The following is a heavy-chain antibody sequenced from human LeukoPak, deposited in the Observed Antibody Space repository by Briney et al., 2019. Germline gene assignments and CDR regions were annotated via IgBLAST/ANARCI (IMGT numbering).Heavy chain of an antibody. J-gene: IGHJ4*02. CDR1: GXTFSSYW. Sequence: GGSLRLSCAASGXTFSSYWMHWVRQAPGKGLVWVSRINSDASTTTYADSLLGRFTISRDNAKNTLYLQMNSLRGEDTAVYYCARGERGYDFDHWGQGTLVTVSS. CDR3: ARGERGYDFDH. V-gene: IGHV3-74*01. D-gene: IGHD5-12*01. CDR2: INSDASTT.